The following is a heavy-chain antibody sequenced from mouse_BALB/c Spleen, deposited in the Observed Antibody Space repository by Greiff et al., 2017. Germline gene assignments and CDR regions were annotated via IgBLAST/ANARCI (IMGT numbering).Heavy chain of an antibody. CDR2: ISDGGSYT. Sequence: EVQGVESGGGLVKPGGSLKLSCAASGFTFSDYYMYWVRQTPEKRLEWVATISDGGSYTYYPDSVKGRFTISRDNAKNNLYLQMSSLKSEDTAMYYCARDLYGNDDYYAMDYWGQGTSVTVSS. J-gene: IGHJ4*01. V-gene: IGHV5-4*02. CDR1: GFTFSDYY. D-gene: IGHD2-10*02. CDR3: ARDLYGNDDYYAMDY.